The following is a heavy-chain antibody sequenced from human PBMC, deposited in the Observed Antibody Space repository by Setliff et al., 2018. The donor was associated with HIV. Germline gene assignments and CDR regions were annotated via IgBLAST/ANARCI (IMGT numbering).Heavy chain of an antibody. J-gene: IGHJ2*01. V-gene: IGHV4-34*01. D-gene: IGHD3-10*01. CDR2: INQSGNT. CDR1: GGSLSGYY. Sequence: PSETLSLTCAVYGGSLSGYYWSWVRQSPGRGLEWIGEINQSGNTNFNPSLNSRLIISVDTSKSQFSPKLTSVTAADTALYYCAREGGQGYSGSGSFYHRNFDLWGRGTLVTVSS. CDR3: AREGGQGYSGSGSFYHRNFDL.